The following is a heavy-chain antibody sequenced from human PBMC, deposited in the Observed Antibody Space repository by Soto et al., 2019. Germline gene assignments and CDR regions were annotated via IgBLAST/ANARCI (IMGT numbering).Heavy chain of an antibody. V-gene: IGHV3-33*01. J-gene: IGHJ3*02. CDR2: IWYDGSNK. Sequence: QVQLVESGGGVVQPGRSLRLSCAPSGFTFSSYGMHWARQAPGKGLEWVAVIWYDGSNKVYADSVKGRFTISRDNSKNTLYLQMNSLRAEDTAVYYCARDLSGDYDALDTWGQGTMVTVSS. D-gene: IGHD4-17*01. CDR1: GFTFSSYG. CDR3: ARDLSGDYDALDT.